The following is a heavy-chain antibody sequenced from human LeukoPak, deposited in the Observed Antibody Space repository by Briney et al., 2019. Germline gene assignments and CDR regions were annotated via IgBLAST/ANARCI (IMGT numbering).Heavy chain of an antibody. CDR1: GGTFSSYA. J-gene: IGHJ3*02. CDR3: ARGFTHGWYDAFDI. V-gene: IGHV1-69*13. D-gene: IGHD6-19*01. Sequence: SVKVSCKASGGTFSSYAISWVRQAPGQGLEWMGGIIPIFGTANYAQKFQGRVTITADESTSTAYMELSSLKSEDTAVYYCARGFTHGWYDAFDIWGQGTMVTVSS. CDR2: IIPIFGTA.